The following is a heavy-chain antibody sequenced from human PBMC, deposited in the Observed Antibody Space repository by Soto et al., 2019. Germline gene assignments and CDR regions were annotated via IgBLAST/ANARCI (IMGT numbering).Heavy chain of an antibody. J-gene: IGHJ6*02. D-gene: IGHD3-22*01. CDR1: GGSISGYY. V-gene: IGHV4-59*01. Sequence: SETLCLSVVFSGGSISGYYWSWIRQPPGKGLEWIGYIYYSGSTNYNPSLKSRVTISVDTSKNQFSLKLSSVTAADTAVYYCARAQVVVITNYGMDVWGQGTTVTVSS. CDR3: ARAQVVVITNYGMDV. CDR2: IYYSGST.